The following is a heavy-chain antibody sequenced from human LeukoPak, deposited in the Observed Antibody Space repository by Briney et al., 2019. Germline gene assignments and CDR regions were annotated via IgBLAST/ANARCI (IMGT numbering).Heavy chain of an antibody. Sequence: GGSLRLSCAASGFTIGRYWMHWVRQAPGKGLVWVSRSEGDDSTTTYADSVKGRFTVSRDTAKNTLYLQMNSQRVEDTAVYYCAKLDWLDPWGQGTLVTVSP. J-gene: IGHJ5*02. CDR2: SEGDDSTT. CDR3: AKLDWLDP. CDR1: GFTIGRYW. V-gene: IGHV3-74*03.